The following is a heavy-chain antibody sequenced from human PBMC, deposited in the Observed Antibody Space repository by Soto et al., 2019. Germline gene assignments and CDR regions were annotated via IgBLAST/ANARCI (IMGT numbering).Heavy chain of an antibody. CDR1: GGTFSSYT. CDR3: AREGLAAAGTLGGGILTY. CDR2: IIPILGIA. Sequence: QVQLVQSGAEVKKPGSSVKVSCKASGGTFSSYTISWVRQAPGQGLEWMGRIIPILGIANYAQKFQGRVTITADKSTSTAYMELSSLRSEVTAVYYCAREGLAAAGTLGGGILTYWGQGTLVTVSS. V-gene: IGHV1-69*08. J-gene: IGHJ4*02. D-gene: IGHD6-13*01.